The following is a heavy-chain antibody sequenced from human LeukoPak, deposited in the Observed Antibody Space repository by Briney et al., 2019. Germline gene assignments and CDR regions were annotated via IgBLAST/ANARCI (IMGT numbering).Heavy chain of an antibody. Sequence: GGSLRLSCAASGFTFSDYGMSWVRQAPGKGLEWVSAISYSSGSIYFADSVKGRFTISRDNSKSTLYLQMNSLRAEDTAVYYCARGPRPRLDWFDPWGQGTLVTVSS. CDR3: ARGPRPRLDWFDP. V-gene: IGHV3-23*01. CDR2: ISYSSGSI. J-gene: IGHJ5*02. CDR1: GFTFSDYG. D-gene: IGHD2-21*01.